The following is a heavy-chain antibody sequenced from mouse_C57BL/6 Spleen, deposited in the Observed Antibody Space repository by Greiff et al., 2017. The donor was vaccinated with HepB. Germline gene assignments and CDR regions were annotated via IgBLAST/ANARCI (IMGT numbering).Heavy chain of an antibody. CDR3: ARGDYYSPQDYFDY. CDR1: GYTFTSYW. CDR2: IYPSDSET. Sequence: QVHVKQPGAELVRPGSSVKLSCKASGYTFTSYWMDWVKQRPGQGLEWIGNIYPSDSETHYNQKFKDKATLTVDKSSSTAYMQLSSLTSEDSAVYYCARGDYYSPQDYFDYWGQGTTLTVSS. V-gene: IGHV1-61*01. D-gene: IGHD2-12*01. J-gene: IGHJ2*01.